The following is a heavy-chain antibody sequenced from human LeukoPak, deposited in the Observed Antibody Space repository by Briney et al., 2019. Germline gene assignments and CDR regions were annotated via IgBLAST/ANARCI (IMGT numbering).Heavy chain of an antibody. D-gene: IGHD6-19*01. V-gene: IGHV3-21*01. CDR2: ISTSSSYI. CDR3: ARVRLEWLEDDAFDI. Sequence: PGGSLRLSCAASGFTFSSYSMNWVRQAPGKGLEWVSSISTSSSYIYYADSVKGRFTISRDNAKNSLYLQMNSLRAEDTAVYYCARVRLEWLEDDAFDIWGHGTMVTVSS. CDR1: GFTFSSYS. J-gene: IGHJ3*02.